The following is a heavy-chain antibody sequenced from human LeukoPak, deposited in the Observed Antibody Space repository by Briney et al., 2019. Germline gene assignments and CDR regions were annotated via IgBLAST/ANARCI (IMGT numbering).Heavy chain of an antibody. CDR1: GFTFDDYA. J-gene: IGHJ4*02. D-gene: IGHD1-26*01. V-gene: IGHV3-9*01. CDR3: ARALFSPAER. Sequence: GGSLRLSCAASGFTFDDYAMHWVRQAPGKGLEWVSGISWNSGSIGYADSVKGRFTISRDNAKNTLYLQMNSLRAEDTAVYYCARALFSPAERWGQGTLVTVSS. CDR2: ISWNSGSI.